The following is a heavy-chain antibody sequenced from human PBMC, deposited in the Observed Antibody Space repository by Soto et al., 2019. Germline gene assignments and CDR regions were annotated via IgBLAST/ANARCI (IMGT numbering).Heavy chain of an antibody. CDR2: IYYSGST. J-gene: IGHJ5*02. V-gene: IGHV4-59*01. Sequence: SETLSLTCTVSGGSTSSYYWSWIRQPPGKGLEWIGYIYYSGSTNYNPSLKSRVTISVDTSKNQFSLKLSSVTAADTAVYYCARDLGYCSGGSCYTWNWFDPWGQGTPVTVSS. D-gene: IGHD2-15*01. CDR3: ARDLGYCSGGSCYTWNWFDP. CDR1: GGSTSSYY.